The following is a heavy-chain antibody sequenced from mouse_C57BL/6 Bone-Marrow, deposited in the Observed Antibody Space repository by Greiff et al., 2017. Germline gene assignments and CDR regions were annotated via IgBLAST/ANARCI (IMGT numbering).Heavy chain of an antibody. CDR1: GFNINDYY. D-gene: IGHD1-1*01. J-gene: IGHJ2*01. CDR3: TRSLIYYGTNY. V-gene: IGHV14-2*01. CDR2: IDPEAGET. Sequence: VQLHQSGAELVKPGASVKLSCTASGFNINDYYIHWVKQRPEQGLEWIGRIDPEAGETKYAPKFLDKATITADTSSNTAYLQLSCLTSEDTAGYYCTRSLIYYGTNYWGQGTTLTVSS.